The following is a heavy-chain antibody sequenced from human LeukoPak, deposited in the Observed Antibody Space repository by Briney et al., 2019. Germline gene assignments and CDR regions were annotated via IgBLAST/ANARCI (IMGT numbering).Heavy chain of an antibody. J-gene: IGHJ4*02. V-gene: IGHV4-59*01. CDR1: GASISSYY. D-gene: IGHD3-10*01. Sequence: SETLSLTCTVSGASISSYYWRWIRQPPGKGLEWIGSVYFSGKTTYNPSLKSRVTISIDTSKSQFSLRLISVTAADTAMYYCARDRFGELDYWGQGSLVTVSS. CDR3: ARDRFGELDY. CDR2: VYFSGKT.